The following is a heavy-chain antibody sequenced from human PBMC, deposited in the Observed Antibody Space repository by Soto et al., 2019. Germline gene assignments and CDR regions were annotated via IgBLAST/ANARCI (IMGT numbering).Heavy chain of an antibody. V-gene: IGHV3-7*01. CDR1: GFTFSNYW. CDR3: ARDLIVRNPYHYPMDV. Sequence: TGGSLRLSCAASGFTFSNYWMNWVRQAPGKGLEWVANIKQDGSEKYYVDSVKGRFTISRDNAKNSLWLQMNSLRAEDTAVYYCARDLIVRNPYHYPMDVWGQGTTVTVSS. D-gene: IGHD6-6*01. J-gene: IGHJ6*02. CDR2: IKQDGSEK.